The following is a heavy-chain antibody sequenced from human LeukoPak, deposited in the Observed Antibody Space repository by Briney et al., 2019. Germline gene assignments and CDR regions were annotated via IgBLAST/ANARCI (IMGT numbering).Heavy chain of an antibody. J-gene: IGHJ4*02. CDR3: AKLGTNYYDSSAKGYYFDY. CDR1: GYTLTSYG. Sequence: ASVKVSCKASGYTLTSYGISWVRQAPGQGLEWMGWISAYNGNTNYAQKLQGRVTMTTDTSTSTAYMELRSLRSDDTAVHYCAKLGTNYYDSSAKGYYFDYWGQGTLVTVSS. V-gene: IGHV1-18*01. CDR2: ISAYNGNT. D-gene: IGHD3-22*01.